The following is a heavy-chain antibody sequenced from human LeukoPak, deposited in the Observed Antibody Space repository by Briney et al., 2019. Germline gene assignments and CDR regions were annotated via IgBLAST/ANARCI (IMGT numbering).Heavy chain of an antibody. CDR3: AKPGSSRGIAGRPPTKYYFDY. CDR2: ISISSTDI. D-gene: IGHD6-6*01. CDR1: GFTFSFYT. Sequence: VGCLRLSCAASGFTFSFYTMSWVRQGPGEGLGWGSSISISSTDIYYADSLKGRFTISRDNAKKSLCMQINRLRAEDTAVYFLAKPGSSRGIAGRPPTKYYFDYWVQATQVTVSS. J-gene: IGHJ4*02. V-gene: IGHV3-21*03.